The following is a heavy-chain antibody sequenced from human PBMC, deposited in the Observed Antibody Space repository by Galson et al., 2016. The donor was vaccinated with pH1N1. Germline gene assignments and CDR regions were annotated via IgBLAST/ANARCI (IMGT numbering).Heavy chain of an antibody. CDR1: GYSLTNYW. V-gene: IGHV5-51*01. D-gene: IGHD3-9*01. Sequence: QSGAEVTKPGESLRISCEGFGYSLTNYWIVWVRQMPGKGLEWMGIIYLSDSHTTFSPSFQGQVTISADKSISTAYLERSSLKASDTATYYCASTRPQFRYFDWQKPHSFDYWGQGTLVTVSS. CDR3: ASTRPQFRYFDWQKPHSFDY. J-gene: IGHJ4*02. CDR2: IYLSDSHT.